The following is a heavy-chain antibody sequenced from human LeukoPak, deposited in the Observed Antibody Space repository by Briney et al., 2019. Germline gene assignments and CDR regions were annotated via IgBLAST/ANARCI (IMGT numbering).Heavy chain of an antibody. J-gene: IGHJ6*03. CDR1: GGSFSGYY. CDR2: INHSGST. D-gene: IGHD2-2*01. CDR3: ARGDIVVVPTAHYYYYYMDV. Sequence: SETLSLTCAVYGGSFSGYYWSWIRQPPGKGLEWIGEINHSGSTNYNPSLKSRVTISVDTSKNQFSLKLSSVTAADTAVYYCARGDIVVVPTAHYYYYYMDVWGKGTTVTVSS. V-gene: IGHV4-34*01.